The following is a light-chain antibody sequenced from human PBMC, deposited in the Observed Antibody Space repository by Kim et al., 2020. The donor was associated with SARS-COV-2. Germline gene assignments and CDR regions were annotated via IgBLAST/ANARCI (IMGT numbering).Light chain of an antibody. V-gene: IGLV3-19*01. CDR1: SLRNYY. J-gene: IGLJ1*01. CDR2: RKS. Sequence: ALGQTVRITCQGDSLRNYYASWYRQKPGQAPVLVIYRKSDRPSGIPDRFSGSSSGNTASLTITGAQAEDEADYYCNSRGSSGNHYVFGTGTKVTVL. CDR3: NSRGSSGNHYV.